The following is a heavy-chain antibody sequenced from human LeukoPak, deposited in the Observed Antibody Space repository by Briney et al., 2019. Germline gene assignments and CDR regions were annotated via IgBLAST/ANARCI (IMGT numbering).Heavy chain of an antibody. CDR1: GFIFSTYS. D-gene: IGHD6-13*01. CDR2: ISSSSGYI. J-gene: IGHJ4*02. Sequence: GGPLRLSCAASGFIFSTYSMNWVRQAPGKGLEWVSAISSSSGYIFYADSVKGRFTISRDNAKNSLFLQMNSLRAEDTAVYYCAKGFPQGVAAAGTGGFDYWGQGTLVTVSS. CDR3: AKGFPQGVAAAGTGGFDY. V-gene: IGHV3-21*04.